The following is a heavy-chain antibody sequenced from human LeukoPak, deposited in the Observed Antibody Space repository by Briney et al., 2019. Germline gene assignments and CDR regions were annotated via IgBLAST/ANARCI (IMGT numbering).Heavy chain of an antibody. V-gene: IGHV1-69*04. CDR3: ARAGFYGDSFDY. CDR2: IIPILGIA. Sequence: SVKVSCKASGYTFTSYDINWVRQAPGQGLEWMGRIIPILGIANYAQKFQGRVTITADKSTSTAYMELSSLRSEDTAVYYCARAGFYGDSFDYWGQGTLVTVSS. CDR1: GYTFTSYD. D-gene: IGHD4-17*01. J-gene: IGHJ4*02.